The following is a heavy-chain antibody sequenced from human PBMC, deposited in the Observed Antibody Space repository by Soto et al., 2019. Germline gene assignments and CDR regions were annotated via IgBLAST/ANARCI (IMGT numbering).Heavy chain of an antibody. CDR1: RSTFSSNY. V-gene: IGHV3-53*01. Sequence: EVLRRSCASPRSTFSSNYMRCVRQAPGKGLEWVSVIYRGVSTYYADSVKGRFTISRDNSLNMLYLQMNSLRAEDTAVYYCARSAYRSSWTGYYFDYWGQGTLVTVSS. CDR2: IYRGVST. J-gene: IGHJ4*02. D-gene: IGHD6-13*01. CDR3: ARSAYRSSWTGYYFDY.